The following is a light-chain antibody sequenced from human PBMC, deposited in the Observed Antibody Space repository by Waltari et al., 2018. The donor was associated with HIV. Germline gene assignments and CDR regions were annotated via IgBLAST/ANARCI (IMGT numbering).Light chain of an antibody. J-gene: IGLJ1*01. CDR3: ATWDVSLGASYV. V-gene: IGLV1-47*01. CDR2: RDN. Sequence: QSVLTQPPSASGTPGQRVTISCSGTTSNVGNNFVSWYQQLPGTAPKLRIYRDNHRPSGVPDRFSGSKSGASASLAISGLRSEDEGDYHCATWDVSLGASYVFGAGTKVTVL. CDR1: TSNVGNNF.